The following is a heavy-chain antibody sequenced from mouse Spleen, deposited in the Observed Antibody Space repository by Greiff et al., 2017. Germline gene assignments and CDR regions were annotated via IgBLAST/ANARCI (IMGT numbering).Heavy chain of an antibody. D-gene: IGHD2-10*01. CDR1: GFTFSSYA. CDR3: ARHEGSYYGNYGGFAY. CDR2: ISSGGSYT. V-gene: IGHV5-9-1*01. Sequence: EVMLVESGGGLVKPGGSLKLSCAASGFTFSSYAMSWVRQTPEKRLEWVATISSGGSYTYYPDSVKGRFTISRDNAKNTLYLQMSSLRSEDTAMYYCARHEGSYYGNYGGFAYWGQGTLVTVSA. J-gene: IGHJ3*01.